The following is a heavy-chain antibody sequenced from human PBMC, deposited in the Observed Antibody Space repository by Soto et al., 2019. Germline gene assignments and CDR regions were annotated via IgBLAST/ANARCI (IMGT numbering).Heavy chain of an antibody. D-gene: IGHD3-22*01. Sequence: PSETLSLTCTVSGGSISSYYCSWIRQPAGKGLEWIGRIYTSGSTNYNPSLKSRVTMSVDTSKNQFSLKLSSVTAADTAVYYCARGGSSGYYFRGAFDIWGQGTMVTVSS. CDR3: ARGGSSGYYFRGAFDI. CDR2: IYTSGST. CDR1: GGSISSYY. J-gene: IGHJ3*02. V-gene: IGHV4-4*07.